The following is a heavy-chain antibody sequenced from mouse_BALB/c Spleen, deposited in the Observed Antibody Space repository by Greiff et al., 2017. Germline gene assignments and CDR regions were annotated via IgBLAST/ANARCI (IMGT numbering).Heavy chain of an antibody. CDR2: INPGSSTI. Sequence: DVMLVESGGGLVQPGGSLNLSCAASGFDFSRYWMSWARQAPGKGQEWIGEINPGSSTINYTPSLKDKFIISRDNAKNTLYLQMSKVRSEDTALYYCARRGYGNYDYAMDYWGQGTSVTVSS. CDR3: ARRGYGNYDYAMDY. V-gene: IGHV4-2*02. D-gene: IGHD2-1*01. CDR1: GFDFSRYW. J-gene: IGHJ4*01.